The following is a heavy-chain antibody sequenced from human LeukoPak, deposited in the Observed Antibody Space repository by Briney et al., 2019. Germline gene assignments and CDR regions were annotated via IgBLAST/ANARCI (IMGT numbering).Heavy chain of an antibody. D-gene: IGHD6-13*01. CDR3: ARASAAGHVWDYYYYYMDV. CDR2: IYHSGST. J-gene: IGHJ6*03. V-gene: IGHV4-38-2*02. CDR1: GYSISSGYY. Sequence: SETLSLTCTVSGYSISSGYYWGWIRQPPGKGLEWIGSIYHSGSTYYNPSLKSRVTISVDTSKNQFSLKLSSVTAADTAVYYCARASAAGHVWDYYYYYMDVWGKGTTVTDSS.